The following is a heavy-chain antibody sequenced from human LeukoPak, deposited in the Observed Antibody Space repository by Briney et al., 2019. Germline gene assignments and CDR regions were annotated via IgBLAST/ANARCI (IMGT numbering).Heavy chain of an antibody. Sequence: GGSLRLSCAASGFTFSSYSMNWVRQAPGKGLEWVSYISSSSSTIYYADSVKGRSTISRDNAKNSLYLQMNSLRAEDTAVYYCAVFWSGYPFDYWGQGTLVTVSS. D-gene: IGHD3-3*01. CDR2: ISSSSSTI. J-gene: IGHJ4*02. CDR3: AVFWSGYPFDY. CDR1: GFTFSSYS. V-gene: IGHV3-48*01.